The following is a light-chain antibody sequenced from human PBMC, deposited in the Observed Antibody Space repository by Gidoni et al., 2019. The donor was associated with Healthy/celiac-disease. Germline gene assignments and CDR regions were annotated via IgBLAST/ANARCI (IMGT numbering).Light chain of an antibody. V-gene: IGKV2-28*01. CDR2: LGS. J-gene: IGKJ5*01. Sequence: IVMTQSPLSLTVTPGEPASISCRSSQSLLHSNGYNYLDWYLQKPGQSPQLLIYLGSNRASGVPDRFSGSGSGTDFTLKISRVEAEDVGVYYFMQALQTPITFXQXTRLEIK. CDR1: QSLLHSNGYNY. CDR3: MQALQTPIT.